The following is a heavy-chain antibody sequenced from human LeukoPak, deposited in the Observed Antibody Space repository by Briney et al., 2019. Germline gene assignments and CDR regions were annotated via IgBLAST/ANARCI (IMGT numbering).Heavy chain of an antibody. V-gene: IGHV3-66*01. CDR3: ARESVTEAGIDDC. Sequence: GGSLRLSCAASGFTVSSNYMSWVRQAPGKGLEWVSIIYSGGNTYYADSVKGRFTISRDNSKNTLYLQMNNLRAEDTAVYYCARESVTEAGIDDCWGQGTLVTVSS. D-gene: IGHD6-19*01. J-gene: IGHJ4*02. CDR1: GFTVSSNY. CDR2: IYSGGNT.